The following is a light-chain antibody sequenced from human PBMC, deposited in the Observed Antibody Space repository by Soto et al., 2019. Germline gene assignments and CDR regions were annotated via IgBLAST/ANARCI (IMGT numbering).Light chain of an antibody. J-gene: IGKJ1*01. Sequence: DIHVTHSPSSLSASVLYRVTITFLSSQSINTFLNWYQQRPGKAPNLLIYGASNLQSGVPSRFSGSGSGTDFTLTISSLQPEDFATYYCQQTYTSRPWTFGRGTKVDIK. CDR1: QSINTF. CDR3: QQTYTSRPWT. V-gene: IGKV1-39*01. CDR2: GAS.